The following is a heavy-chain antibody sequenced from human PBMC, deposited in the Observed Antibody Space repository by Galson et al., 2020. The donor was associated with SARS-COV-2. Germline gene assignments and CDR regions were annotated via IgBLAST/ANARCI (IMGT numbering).Heavy chain of an antibody. Sequence: GGSLRLSCAASGFTFSSYAMSWVRQAPGKGLEWVSAISGSGGSTYYADSVKGRFTISRDNSKNTLYLQMNSLRAEDTAVYYCAKQSKDSPYDFWSGHRYFDYWGQGTLVTVSS. CDR3: AKQSKDSPYDFWSGHRYFDY. J-gene: IGHJ4*02. CDR1: GFTFSSYA. CDR2: ISGSGGST. V-gene: IGHV3-23*01. D-gene: IGHD3-3*01.